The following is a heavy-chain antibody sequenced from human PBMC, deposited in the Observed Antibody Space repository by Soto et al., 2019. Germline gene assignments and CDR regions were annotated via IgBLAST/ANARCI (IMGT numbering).Heavy chain of an antibody. V-gene: IGHV1-46*01. CDR3: ARGATMIVVVAYYFDY. CDR2: INPSGGST. D-gene: IGHD3-22*01. CDR1: GYTFPSYY. J-gene: IGHJ4*02. Sequence: ASVKVSCKASGYTFPSYYIHWVRQAPGQGLEWMGIINPSGGSTSYAQKFQGRVTMTRDTSTSTVYMELSSLRSEDTAVYYCARGATMIVVVAYYFDYWGQGTLVTVSS.